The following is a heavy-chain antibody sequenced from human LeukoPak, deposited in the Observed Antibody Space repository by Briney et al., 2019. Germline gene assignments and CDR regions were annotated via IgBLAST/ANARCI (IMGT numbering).Heavy chain of an antibody. CDR3: ARRGLWFGEDYYYYGMDV. V-gene: IGHV3-48*02. J-gene: IGHJ6*02. CDR1: GFTFSSYA. CDR2: ISSSSTI. Sequence: GGSLRLSCAASGFTFSSYAMSWVRQAPGKGLEWVSYISSSSTIYYADSVKGRFTISRDNAKNSLYLQMNSLRDEDTAVYYCARRGLWFGEDYYYYGMDVWGQGTTVTVSS. D-gene: IGHD3-10*01.